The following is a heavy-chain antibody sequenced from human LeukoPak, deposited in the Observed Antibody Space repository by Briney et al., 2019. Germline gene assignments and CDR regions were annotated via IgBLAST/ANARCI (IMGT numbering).Heavy chain of an antibody. J-gene: IGHJ4*02. Sequence: GGSLRLSCAASGFTFSSYSMNWVRQAPGKGLEWVSYISSDSRTIYYADSVKGRFTISRDNAKNSLYLQMKSLRDEDTAVYYCARDVAGTASFDYWGQGTLVTVSS. CDR3: ARDVAGTASFDY. CDR2: ISSDSRTI. CDR1: GFTFSSYS. D-gene: IGHD6-19*01. V-gene: IGHV3-48*02.